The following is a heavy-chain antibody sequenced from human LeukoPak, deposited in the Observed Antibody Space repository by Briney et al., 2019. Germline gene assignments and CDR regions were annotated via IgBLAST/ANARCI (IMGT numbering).Heavy chain of an antibody. D-gene: IGHD1-26*01. CDR1: GGSISSGSYY. CDR2: IHATGST. J-gene: IGHJ3*02. Sequence: KASQTLSLTCTVSGGSISSGSYYWSWIRQPAGKGLEWIGRIHATGSTNYNPSLKSRVTISVDTSKNQFSLKLSSVTAADTAVYYCAREGETGIVGASLTDAFDIWGQGTMVTVSS. CDR3: AREGETGIVGASLTDAFDI. V-gene: IGHV4-61*02.